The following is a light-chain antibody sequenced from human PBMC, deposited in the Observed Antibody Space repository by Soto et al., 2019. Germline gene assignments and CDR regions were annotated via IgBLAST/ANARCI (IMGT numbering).Light chain of an antibody. Sequence: ALTHPASVSGSPGQSITISCTGTSSDVGSYNLVSWYQQHPGKAPKLMIYEGSKRPSGVSNRFSGSKSGNTASLTISGLQAEDEADYYCCSYAGSSTPYVFGTGTKVTVL. CDR3: CSYAGSSTPYV. J-gene: IGLJ1*01. CDR1: SSDVGSYNL. CDR2: EGS. V-gene: IGLV2-23*01.